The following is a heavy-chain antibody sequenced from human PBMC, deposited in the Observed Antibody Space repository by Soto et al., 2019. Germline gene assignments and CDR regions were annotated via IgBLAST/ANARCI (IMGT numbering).Heavy chain of an antibody. J-gene: IGHJ4*02. Sequence: PGESLKISCKASGYSFSRFWIAWVRQKPGKGLEWMGIVYSGDSDARYSPSFRGQVNISVDKSFSTAYLQWNDLKASDTAIYYCARRGHYDISSGYYFDFWGQGTLVTVSS. D-gene: IGHD3-3*01. CDR2: VYSGDSDA. CDR3: ARRGHYDISSGYYFDF. CDR1: GYSFSRFW. V-gene: IGHV5-51*01.